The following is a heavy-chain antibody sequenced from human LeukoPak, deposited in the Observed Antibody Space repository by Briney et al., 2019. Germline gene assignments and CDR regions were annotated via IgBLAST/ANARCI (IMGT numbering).Heavy chain of an antibody. Sequence: PGGSLRLSCAASGFTFSSYWMNWVRQAPGKGLEWVANIKQDGSEKCYVDSVKGRFTISRDNAKSSLYLQMNSLRVEDRAVYYCAREGIVATTGHFDYWGQGTLVTVSS. J-gene: IGHJ4*02. V-gene: IGHV3-7*01. CDR3: AREGIVATTGHFDY. CDR1: GFTFSSYW. CDR2: IKQDGSEK. D-gene: IGHD5-12*01.